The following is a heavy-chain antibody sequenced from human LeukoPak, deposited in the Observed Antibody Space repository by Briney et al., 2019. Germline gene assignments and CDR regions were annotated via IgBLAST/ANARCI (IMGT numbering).Heavy chain of an antibody. CDR1: GYSISSGYY. J-gene: IGHJ4*02. CDR3: ARQSDSSSFFY. D-gene: IGHD6-6*01. CDR2: IYHSGST. Sequence: SETLSLTCAVSGYSISSGYYWGWIRQPPGNGLEWIGSIYHSGSTYYNPSLKSRVTISVDTSKNQFSLKLSSVTAADTAVYYCARQSDSSSFFYWGQGTLVTVSS. V-gene: IGHV4-38-2*01.